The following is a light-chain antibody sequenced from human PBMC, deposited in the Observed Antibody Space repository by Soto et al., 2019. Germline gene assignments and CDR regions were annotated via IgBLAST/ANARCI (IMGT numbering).Light chain of an antibody. J-gene: IGLJ1*01. Sequence: QSVLTQPASVSGSPGQSITISCTGTSSDVGGYNYVSWSQQHPGKAPKLIIYEVSNQPSGVSNRFSGSKSGNTASLTISGLQAEDEADYYCSSYTTTDTYVFGTGTKLTVL. CDR1: SSDVGGYNY. CDR2: EVS. CDR3: SSYTTTDTYV. V-gene: IGLV2-14*01.